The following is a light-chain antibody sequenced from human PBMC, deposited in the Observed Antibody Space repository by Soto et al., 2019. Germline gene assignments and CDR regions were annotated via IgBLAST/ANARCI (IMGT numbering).Light chain of an antibody. CDR1: QSVSSY. CDR3: QQRSNSPFT. V-gene: IGKV3-11*01. J-gene: IGKJ3*01. CDR2: DAS. Sequence: EIVLTQSPATLSLSPGERATLSCRASQSVSSYLAWYQQKPGQAPRLLIYDASNSATGIPARFSGSGSGTDFTLTISSLEPEDFAFYYCQQRSNSPFTFGPGTKVDIK.